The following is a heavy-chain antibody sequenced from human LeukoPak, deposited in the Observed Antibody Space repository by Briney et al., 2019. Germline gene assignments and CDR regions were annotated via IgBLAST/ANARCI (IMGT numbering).Heavy chain of an antibody. Sequence: PGGSLRLSCAASGFTFSTYSMNWVRQAPGKGLEWVAVTSYDGSNKYYADSVKGRFTVSRDNSKNTLYLQMNSLRAEDTAVYYCAKDWDQYRSGCDHWGQGTLVTVSS. CDR3: AKDWDQYRSGCDH. CDR2: TSYDGSNK. D-gene: IGHD3-10*01. V-gene: IGHV3-30*18. J-gene: IGHJ4*02. CDR1: GFTFSTYS.